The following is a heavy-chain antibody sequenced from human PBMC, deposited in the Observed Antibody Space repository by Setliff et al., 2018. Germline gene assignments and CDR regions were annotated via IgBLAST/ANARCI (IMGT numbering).Heavy chain of an antibody. V-gene: IGHV3-23*01. CDR1: GFSFNKYW. Sequence: GGSLRLSCAASGFSFNKYWMYWVRQAPGKGLEWVSAISGSGGSTYYADSVKGRFTISRDNSKNTLYLQMNSLRAEDTAVYYCAKNTAMGFDYWGQGTLVTVSS. CDR3: AKNTAMGFDY. D-gene: IGHD5-18*01. CDR2: ISGSGGST. J-gene: IGHJ4*02.